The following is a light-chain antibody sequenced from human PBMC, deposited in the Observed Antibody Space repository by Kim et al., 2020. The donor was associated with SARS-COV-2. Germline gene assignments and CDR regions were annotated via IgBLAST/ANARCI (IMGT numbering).Light chain of an antibody. Sequence: VAPGQTAIITCSGNELRDKNVCGYQQKAGQSPVLVIYEDRKRPSGIPERVSGSNSGNTATLTISGTQAMDEADYYCQAWDSSTVVFGGGTQLTVL. V-gene: IGLV3-1*01. CDR3: QAWDSSTVV. CDR2: EDR. CDR1: ELRDKN. J-gene: IGLJ2*01.